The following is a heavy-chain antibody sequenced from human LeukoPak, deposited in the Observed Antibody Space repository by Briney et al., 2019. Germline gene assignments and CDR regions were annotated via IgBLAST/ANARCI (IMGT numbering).Heavy chain of an antibody. J-gene: IGHJ3*02. CDR1: GYSISSGYY. V-gene: IGHV4-38-2*01. CDR2: IYHSGST. CDR3: ARSQFWSGYHLGDAFDI. Sequence: SETLSLTCAVSGYSISSGYYWGWIRQPPGKGLEWIGSIYHSGSTYYNPSLKSRVTISVDTSKNQFSLKLSSVTAADTAVYYCARSQFWSGYHLGDAFDIWGQGTMVTVSS. D-gene: IGHD3-3*01.